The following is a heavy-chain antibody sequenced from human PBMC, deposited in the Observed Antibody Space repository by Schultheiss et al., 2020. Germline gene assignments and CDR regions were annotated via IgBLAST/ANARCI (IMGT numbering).Heavy chain of an antibody. Sequence: SETLSLTCTVSGGSIGNYYWTWIRQPPGRGLEWIGFVYYTGATNYNPSLKSRVTISLDASKSQFSLYLSSVTAADTAMYYCARHRGTVTAYLNYYYYYGMDVWGQGTTVTVSS. J-gene: IGHJ6*02. CDR2: VYYTGAT. CDR1: GGSIGNYY. D-gene: IGHD4-17*01. V-gene: IGHV4-59*01. CDR3: ARHRGTVTAYLNYYYYYGMDV.